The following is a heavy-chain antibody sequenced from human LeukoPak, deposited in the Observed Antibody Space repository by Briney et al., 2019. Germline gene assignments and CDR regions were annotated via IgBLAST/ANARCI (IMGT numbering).Heavy chain of an antibody. CDR1: GYTFNTFH. Sequence: PGGSLRLSCAGSGYTFNTFHMNWVRQAPGKGLEWVSSITSSGTYFTYADSVQGRFTISRDNAKNSLYLQMNSLRVDDTALYYCARASGGWDLDYWGHGTLVTGSS. J-gene: IGHJ4*01. D-gene: IGHD1-26*01. CDR3: ARASGGWDLDY. CDR2: ITSSGTYF. V-gene: IGHV3-21*06.